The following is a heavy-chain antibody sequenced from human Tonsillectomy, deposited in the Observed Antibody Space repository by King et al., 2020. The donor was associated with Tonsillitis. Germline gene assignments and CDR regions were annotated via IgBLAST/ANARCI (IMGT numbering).Heavy chain of an antibody. J-gene: IGHJ4*02. CDR2: ISSSGSTI. V-gene: IGHV3-48*03. CDR3: ARVGIAVAGDY. Sequence: QLVQSGGGLVQPGGSLRLSCAASGFTFSGYEMKWVRQAPGKGLEWVSYISSSGSTIYYADAVKGRFTISRDNAKNSLYLQMNSPRAEDTAVYYCARVGIAVAGDYWGQGTLVTVSS. D-gene: IGHD6-19*01. CDR1: GFTFSGYE.